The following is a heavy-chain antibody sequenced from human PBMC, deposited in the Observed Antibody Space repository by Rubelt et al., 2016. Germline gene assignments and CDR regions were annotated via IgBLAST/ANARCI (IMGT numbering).Heavy chain of an antibody. CDR2: INPNSGGT. J-gene: IGHJ4*02. CDR1: GYTFTGYY. D-gene: IGHD3-22*01. Sequence: QVQLVQSGAEVKKPGASVKVSCKASGYTFTGYYMHWVRQAPGQGLEWMGWINPNSGGTNYAQRFGGRVTITRDTSISTAYMELSRLRSDDTAVYYCARFAIGGHSSGYLFDYWGQGALVTVSS. CDR3: ARFAIGGHSSGYLFDY. V-gene: IGHV1-2*02.